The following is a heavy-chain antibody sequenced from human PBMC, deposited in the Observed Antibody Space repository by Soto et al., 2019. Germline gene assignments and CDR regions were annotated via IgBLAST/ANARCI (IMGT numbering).Heavy chain of an antibody. CDR3: ARALWFGTKGAFDI. Sequence: QVQLQESGPGLVKPSQTLSLTCTVSGGSISSGGYYWSWIRQHPGKGLEWIGYIYYSGSTYYNPSLQSRVTISVDTSKNQFSLKLSSVTAADTAVYYCARALWFGTKGAFDIWGQGTMVTVSS. J-gene: IGHJ3*02. D-gene: IGHD3-10*01. V-gene: IGHV4-31*03. CDR1: GGSISSGGYY. CDR2: IYYSGST.